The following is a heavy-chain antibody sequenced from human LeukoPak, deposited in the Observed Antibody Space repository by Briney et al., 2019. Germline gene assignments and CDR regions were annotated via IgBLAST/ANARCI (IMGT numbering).Heavy chain of an antibody. CDR2: IYYSGST. CDR3: ARVPAAGRGIDY. CDR1: GGSISSGDYF. D-gene: IGHD6-13*01. V-gene: IGHV4-31*03. Sequence: SETLFLTCTVSGGSISSGDYFWSWIRQHPGKGLEWIGYIYYSGSTYYNPSLQSRVTVSVDTSKNQFSLKLSSVTAADTAVYYCARVPAAGRGIDYWGQGTLVTVSS. J-gene: IGHJ4*02.